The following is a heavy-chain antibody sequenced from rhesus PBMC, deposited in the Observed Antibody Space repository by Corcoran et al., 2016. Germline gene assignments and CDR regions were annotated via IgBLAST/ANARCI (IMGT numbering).Heavy chain of an antibody. V-gene: IGHV4-165*02. CDR3: ARQGVAALDV. CDR1: GGSISGYY. D-gene: IGHD4-29*01. J-gene: IGHJ5-2*02. CDR2: IGGSSGNA. Sequence: QVKLQQWGEGLVKPSETLSLTCAVSGGSISGYYWNWIRQPPGKGREWIGYIGGSSGNAYYSPPFKRRVSISTDTSRNHFSLKLNSVTAADTAVYYCARQGVAALDVWGRGVLVTVSS.